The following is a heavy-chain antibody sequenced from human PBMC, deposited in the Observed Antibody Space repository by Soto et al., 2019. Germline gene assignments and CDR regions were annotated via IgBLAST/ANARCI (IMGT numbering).Heavy chain of an antibody. CDR3: VHSRCGGDCRGSYSSHYYYGMDV. V-gene: IGHV2-5*02. Sequence: QITLKESGPTLVKPTQTLTLTCTFSGFSLSTGGVGVGWIRQPPGKALEWLALIYWDDDKRYSPSLKSRLTVTKDTSKNQVVLTMTNMDPVDTATYYCVHSRCGGDCRGSYSSHYYYGMDVWGQGTTVTVSS. CDR2: IYWDDDK. J-gene: IGHJ6*02. CDR1: GFSLSTGGVG. D-gene: IGHD2-21*02.